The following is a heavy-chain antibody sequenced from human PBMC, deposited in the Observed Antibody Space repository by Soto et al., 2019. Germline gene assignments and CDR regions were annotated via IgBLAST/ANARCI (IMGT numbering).Heavy chain of an antibody. D-gene: IGHD6-6*01. V-gene: IGHV4-4*07. CDR1: GGSMNDYY. CDR3: ASGRLVSRYYGLDV. Sequence: SETLSLTCTVSGGSMNDYYWSWIRQPAGKGLEWIGRIFTSGNTNYNPSLRSRLTMSVDTSTNQVSLRLTSVTAADTAVYYCASGRLVSRYYGLDVWGEGTKVTVYS. CDR2: IFTSGNT. J-gene: IGHJ6*04.